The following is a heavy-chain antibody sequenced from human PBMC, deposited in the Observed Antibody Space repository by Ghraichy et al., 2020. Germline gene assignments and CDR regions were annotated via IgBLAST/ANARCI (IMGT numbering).Heavy chain of an antibody. Sequence: GGSLRLSCAVSEFTFDGYPMTWVRQAPGKGLEWVSTLGADGRGTFYADSVKGRFTISRDKSKRTMYLQMNSLRADDTAVYYCAKEGGRLGEGAFDVWGQGTKVTVSS. CDR3: AKEGGRLGEGAFDV. CDR2: LGADGRGT. CDR1: EFTFDGYP. V-gene: IGHV3-23*01. D-gene: IGHD3-10*01. J-gene: IGHJ3*01.